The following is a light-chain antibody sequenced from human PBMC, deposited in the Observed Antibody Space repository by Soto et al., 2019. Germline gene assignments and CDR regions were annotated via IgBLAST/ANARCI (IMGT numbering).Light chain of an antibody. V-gene: IGLV2-14*01. CDR3: SSYTRSSTLR. J-gene: IGLJ3*02. CDR2: EVN. CDR1: SSDVGGYDY. Sequence: QSALTQPASVSGSPGQSITISCTGTSSDVGGYDYVSWYQQHPGKAPKLMIYEVNNRPSGVSNRFSGSKSGNTASLTISGLQADDEADYYCSSYTRSSTLRFGGGTKVTVL.